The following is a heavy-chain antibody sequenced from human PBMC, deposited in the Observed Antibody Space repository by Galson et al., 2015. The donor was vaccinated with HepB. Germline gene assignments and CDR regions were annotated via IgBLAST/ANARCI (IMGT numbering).Heavy chain of an antibody. D-gene: IGHD6-13*01. CDR2: ISSSSSYT. J-gene: IGHJ4*02. CDR3: ARWHSSSWSLRMSEFDY. CDR1: GFNFSDYY. V-gene: IGHV3-11*06. Sequence: SLRLSCAASGFNFSDYYMSWIRQAPGKGLEWISFISSSSSYTKYVDSVKGRFTISRDNAKNLLYLQMNSLRVEDTAVYYCARWHSSSWSLRMSEFDYWGQGNLVTVSS.